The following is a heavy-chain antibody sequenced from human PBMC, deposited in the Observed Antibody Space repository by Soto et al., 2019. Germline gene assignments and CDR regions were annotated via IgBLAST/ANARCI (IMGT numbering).Heavy chain of an antibody. CDR1: GGTFSSYA. Sequence: SVKVSCKASGGTFSSYAISWVRQAPGQGLEWMGGIIPIFGTANYAQKFQGRVTITADKSTSTAYMELSSLRSEDTAVYYCARDNRYYYDSSGYYYADYYYYYGMDVWGQGTTVTVSS. D-gene: IGHD3-22*01. J-gene: IGHJ6*02. CDR3: ARDNRYYYDSSGYYYADYYYYYGMDV. V-gene: IGHV1-69*06. CDR2: IIPIFGTA.